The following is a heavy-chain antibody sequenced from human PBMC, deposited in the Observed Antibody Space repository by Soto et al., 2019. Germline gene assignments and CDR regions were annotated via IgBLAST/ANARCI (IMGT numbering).Heavy chain of an antibody. V-gene: IGHV1-46*01. J-gene: IGHJ6*02. CDR1: AYNFINYY. Sequence: ASVKVSCKASAYNFINYYIHWVRQAPGQGLEWMGIINPNCGSTTYAQKFQGRVTITTDESTSTAYMELSSLRFEDTAVYYCARALEWELLSPYYYYGMDVWGQGTTVTVSS. D-gene: IGHD1-26*01. CDR2: INPNCGST. CDR3: ARALEWELLSPYYYYGMDV.